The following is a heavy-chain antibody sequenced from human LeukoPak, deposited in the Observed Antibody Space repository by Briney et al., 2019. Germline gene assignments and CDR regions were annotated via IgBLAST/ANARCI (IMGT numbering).Heavy chain of an antibody. Sequence: SETLSLTCTVSDDSIGYYYWSWIRQPPGKGLEWIGYVYYSGSTNYNPSLKSRVTISVDTSKNQFSLKLSSVTAADTAVYFCARRKAVRPRDYYFDYWGQGTLVTVSS. D-gene: IGHD6-6*01. V-gene: IGHV4-59*01. CDR1: DDSIGYYY. CDR3: ARRKAVRPRDYYFDY. J-gene: IGHJ4*02. CDR2: VYYSGST.